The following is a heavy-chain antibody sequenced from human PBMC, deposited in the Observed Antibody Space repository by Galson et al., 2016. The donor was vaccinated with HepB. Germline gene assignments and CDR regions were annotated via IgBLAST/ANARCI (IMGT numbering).Heavy chain of an antibody. J-gene: IGHJ5*02. V-gene: IGHV1-3*01. CDR1: GHTFTTYA. CDR2: INAGNGDT. CDR3: ARDSGSPHWFDP. D-gene: IGHD1-26*01. Sequence: SVMVACKASGHTFTTYAMHWVRPAPGQRLEWMGWINAGNGDTKYSQKFQGRVTITRDTSASTAYMELSSLRSEDTAVYYCARDSGSPHWFDPWGQGTLVTVSS.